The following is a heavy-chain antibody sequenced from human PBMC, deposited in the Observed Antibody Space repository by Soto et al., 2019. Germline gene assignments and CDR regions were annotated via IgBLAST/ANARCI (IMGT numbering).Heavy chain of an antibody. CDR1: GYTFTGYY. Sequence: ASVKVSCKASGYTFTGYYMHWVRQAPGQGLEWMGWINPNSGGTNYAQKFQGRVTMTRDTSISTAYMELSRLRSDETAVYYCARDGGGFGRYYDFWSGYYNYYGMDVWGQGTTVTVSS. CDR2: INPNSGGT. D-gene: IGHD3-3*01. J-gene: IGHJ6*02. CDR3: ARDGGGFGRYYDFWSGYYNYYGMDV. V-gene: IGHV1-2*02.